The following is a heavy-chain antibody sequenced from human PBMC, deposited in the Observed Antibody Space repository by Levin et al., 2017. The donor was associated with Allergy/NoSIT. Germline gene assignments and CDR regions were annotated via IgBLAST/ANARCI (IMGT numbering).Heavy chain of an antibody. CDR2: INHSGST. CDR3: ASRGQQLVPFY. Sequence: SETLSLTCAVYGGSFSGYYWSWIRQPPGKGLEWIGEINHSGSTNYNPSLKSRVTISVDTSKNQFSLKLSSVTAADTAVYYCASRGQQLVPFYWGQGTLVTVSS. CDR1: GGSFSGYY. J-gene: IGHJ4*02. D-gene: IGHD6-13*01. V-gene: IGHV4-34*01.